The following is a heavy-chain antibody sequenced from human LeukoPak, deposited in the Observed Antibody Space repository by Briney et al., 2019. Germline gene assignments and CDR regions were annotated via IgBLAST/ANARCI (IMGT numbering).Heavy chain of an antibody. D-gene: IGHD2-21*02. V-gene: IGHV3-30*19. CDR2: ISYDGSNK. J-gene: IGHJ4*02. Sequence: GGSLRLSCAASGFTFSTYGMHWVRQAPGKGLEWVAVISYDGSNKYYADSVKGRFTISRDNSKNTLYLQMNSLRAEDTAVYYCATLSVVVTAAYFDYWGQGTLVTVSS. CDR3: ATLSVVVTAAYFDY. CDR1: GFTFSTYG.